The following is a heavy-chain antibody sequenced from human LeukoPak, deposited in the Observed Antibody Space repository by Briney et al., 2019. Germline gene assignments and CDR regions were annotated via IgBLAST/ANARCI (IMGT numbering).Heavy chain of an antibody. CDR2: INWNGGST. CDR3: ARVPVYYDSSGYPYYYYHGMDV. Sequence: GGSLRLSCAASGFTFDDYGMSWVRQAPGKGLEWVSGINWNGGSTGYADSVKGRFTISRDNAKNSLYLQMNSLRAEDTALYYCARVPVYYDSSGYPYYYYHGMDVWGQGTTVTVSS. V-gene: IGHV3-20*04. J-gene: IGHJ6*02. D-gene: IGHD3-22*01. CDR1: GFTFDDYG.